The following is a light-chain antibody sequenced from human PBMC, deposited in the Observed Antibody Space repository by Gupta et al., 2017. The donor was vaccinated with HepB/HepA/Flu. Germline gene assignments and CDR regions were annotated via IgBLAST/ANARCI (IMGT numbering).Light chain of an antibody. J-gene: IGLJ2*01. CDR2: NDS. CDR1: NIGTKG. V-gene: IGLV3-21*04. Sequence: YVVTQPPSVSVAPGKTASITCGGNNIGTKGVHWYQQKPGQAPGMVIYNDSDRPSGIPERFSGSNSGSTATLTMSRVEAGDEAEYYCQVWDSSNDSAVFGGGTKLTVL. CDR3: QVWDSSNDSAV.